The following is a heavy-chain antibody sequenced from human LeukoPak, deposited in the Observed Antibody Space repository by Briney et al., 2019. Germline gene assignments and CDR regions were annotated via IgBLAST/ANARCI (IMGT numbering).Heavy chain of an antibody. CDR2: ISGSGGST. J-gene: IGHJ4*02. D-gene: IGHD2-15*01. V-gene: IGHV3-23*01. Sequence: PGGSLRLSCAASGFTFSSYAMSWVRQAPGKGLEWVSAISGSGGSTYYADSVKGRFTISRDNSKNTLYLQMNSLRAEDTAVYYCARDVPDPLTYCSGGSCYFDYWGQGTLVTVSS. CDR1: GFTFSSYA. CDR3: ARDVPDPLTYCSGGSCYFDY.